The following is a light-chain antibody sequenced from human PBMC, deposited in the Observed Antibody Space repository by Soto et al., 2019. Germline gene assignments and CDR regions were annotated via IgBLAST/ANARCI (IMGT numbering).Light chain of an antibody. J-gene: IGKJ4*01. V-gene: IGKV3-15*01. Sequence: ETVMTQSPATLSVSPGERATLSCRASQSVNSNLAWYQQKPGQAPRLLIYGASIRATGVPARFSGSGSGTDFTLTISSLQPEDFAVYFCQQYKNWPPVTFGGGTKVEIK. CDR3: QQYKNWPPVT. CDR2: GAS. CDR1: QSVNSN.